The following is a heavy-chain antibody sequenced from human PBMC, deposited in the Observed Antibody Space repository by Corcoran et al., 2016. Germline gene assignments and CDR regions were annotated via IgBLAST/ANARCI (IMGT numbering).Heavy chain of an antibody. D-gene: IGHD3-22*01. CDR3: ARVEGNYDTSGYSI. Sequence: EVQLVESGGGLVQPGGSLRLSCAASGFTFSTYWIHWVRQAPGKGLVWVSRMNSDGSSISYAESVKGRVTFSRVNAKNTLYLQMNSLRVEDTAVYYCARVEGNYDTSGYSIWGQGTLVTVSS. J-gene: IGHJ4*02. CDR2: MNSDGSSI. CDR1: GFTFSTYW. V-gene: IGHV3-74*01.